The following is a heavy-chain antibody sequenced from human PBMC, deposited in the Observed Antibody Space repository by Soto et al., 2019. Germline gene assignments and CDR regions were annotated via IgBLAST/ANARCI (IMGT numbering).Heavy chain of an antibody. CDR1: GFTFSSYG. CDR3: ARSSGYYYYGMDV. D-gene: IGHD6-6*01. Sequence: GGSLRLSCAASGFTFSSYGMHWVRQAPGKGLEWVAVIWYDGSNKYYADSVKGRFTISRDNSKNTLYLQMNSLRAEDTAVYYCARSSGYYYYGMDVWGQGTTVTVSS. V-gene: IGHV3-33*01. CDR2: IWYDGSNK. J-gene: IGHJ6*02.